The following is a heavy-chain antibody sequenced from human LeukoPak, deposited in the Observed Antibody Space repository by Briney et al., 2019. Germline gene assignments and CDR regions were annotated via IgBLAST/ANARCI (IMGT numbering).Heavy chain of an antibody. D-gene: IGHD2/OR15-2a*01. V-gene: IGHV3-23*01. CDR2: ISSSGGTT. J-gene: IGHJ4*02. CDR1: GFTFSNSA. Sequence: GGSLRLSCAASGFTFSNSAMTWVRQAPGKGLEWVSSISSSGGTTYYADSVKGRFTISRDNSKNTLYLQMNSLRAEDTAVYYCAKITPPRGAIVPFDYWGQGTLVTVSS. CDR3: AKITPPRGAIVPFDY.